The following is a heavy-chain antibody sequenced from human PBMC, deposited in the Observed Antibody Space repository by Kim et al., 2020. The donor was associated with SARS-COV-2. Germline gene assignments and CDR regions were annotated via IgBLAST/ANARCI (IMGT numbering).Heavy chain of an antibody. CDR3: STGIAAYN. V-gene: IGHV3-15*01. D-gene: IGHD6-13*01. CDR2: IKSKPDGETT. Sequence: GGSLRLSCGGSGFIFSNAWMNWVRQAPGKGLEWVGRIKSKPDGETTDYTAPVRGRFFISRDDSKNTVYMQMNSLKSEDTGVYYCSTGIAAYNWGQGTLVTVSS. CDR1: GFIFSNAW. J-gene: IGHJ4*02.